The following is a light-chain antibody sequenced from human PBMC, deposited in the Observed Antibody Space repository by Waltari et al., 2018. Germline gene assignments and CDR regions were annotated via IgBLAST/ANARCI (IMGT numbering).Light chain of an antibody. CDR3: MQALQTPLT. V-gene: IGKV2-28*01. CDR1: QSLLHVNGYNY. Sequence: DIVMTQSPLSLPVTPGEPASISCRSSQSLLHVNGYNYLDWYLQRPGQSPQLLIYLGSNRASGVPDRFSGSGSGTDFTLKISRVEAEDVGVYYCMQALQTPLTFGGGTKVEIK. J-gene: IGKJ4*01. CDR2: LGS.